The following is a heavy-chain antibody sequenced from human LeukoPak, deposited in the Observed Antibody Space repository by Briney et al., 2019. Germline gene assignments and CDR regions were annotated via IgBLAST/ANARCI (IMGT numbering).Heavy chain of an antibody. CDR2: ISAYNGNT. Sequence: GASVKVSCKASGYTFTSYGISWVRQAPGQGLEWMGWISAYNGNTNYAQKLQGRVTMTTDTSTSTAYMELRSLRSDDTAVYYCARLATYYYDSSGYPCIDYWGQGTLVTVSS. V-gene: IGHV1-18*01. CDR1: GYTFTSYG. CDR3: ARLATYYYDSSGYPCIDY. J-gene: IGHJ4*02. D-gene: IGHD3-22*01.